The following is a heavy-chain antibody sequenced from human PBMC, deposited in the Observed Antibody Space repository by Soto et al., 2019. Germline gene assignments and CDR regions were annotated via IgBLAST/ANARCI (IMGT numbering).Heavy chain of an antibody. Sequence: SGPTLVNPTQTLTLTCTFSGFSLSTRGVGVGWIRQPPGKALEWLALIYWDDDKRYSPSLETRLIITKDTSKNQVVLTMTNMDPVDTATYYCTHNLYIAATEFYLDYWGRGTLVTVSS. J-gene: IGHJ4*02. CDR1: GFSLSTRGVG. V-gene: IGHV2-5*02. D-gene: IGHD5-12*01. CDR3: THNLYIAATEFYLDY. CDR2: IYWDDDK.